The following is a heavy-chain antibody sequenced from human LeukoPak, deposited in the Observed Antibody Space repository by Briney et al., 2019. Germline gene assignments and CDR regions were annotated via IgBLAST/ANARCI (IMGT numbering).Heavy chain of an antibody. CDR1: GGTFNSYA. Sequence: ASVKVSCKASGGTFNSYAINWVRQAPGQGLEWMGGIIPRLGTTKYIEKFQGRITITTDESTTTAYMELTSLRSEDTAVYYCAADGTDWGQGTLVIVSS. V-gene: IGHV1-69*05. CDR2: IIPRLGTT. CDR3: AADGTD. J-gene: IGHJ4*02.